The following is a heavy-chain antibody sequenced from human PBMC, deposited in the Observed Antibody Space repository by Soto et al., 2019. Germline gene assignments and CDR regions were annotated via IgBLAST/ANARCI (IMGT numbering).Heavy chain of an antibody. CDR2: ISWNRGSI. D-gene: IGHD3-10*01. CDR1: GFTFSTYI. J-gene: IGHJ4*01. CDR3: AKDGNYYGSGSYFMYY. Sequence: SLRLSCAASGFTFSTYIMHWVRQAPEKSLERVSGISWNRGSIGYADSVKGRFTISRDDAKTSMYLQMNSMSVENKRLFYCAKDGNYYGSGSYFMYYWGHGTLVTVYS. V-gene: IGHV3-9*01.